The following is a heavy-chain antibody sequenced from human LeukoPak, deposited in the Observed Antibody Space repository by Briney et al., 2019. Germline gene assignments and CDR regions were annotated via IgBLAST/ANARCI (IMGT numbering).Heavy chain of an antibody. CDR2: IKQDGSEK. V-gene: IGHV3-7*01. D-gene: IGHD4-17*01. J-gene: IGHJ5*02. CDR1: GFTFSSYW. CDR3: ARAFMTTSRSVNWFDP. Sequence: PGGSLRLSCAASGFTFSSYWMSWVRQAPGKGLEWVANIKQDGSEKYYVDSVKGRFTISRDNAKNTLYLQMNSLRAEDTAVYYCARAFMTTSRSVNWFDPWGQGTLVTVSS.